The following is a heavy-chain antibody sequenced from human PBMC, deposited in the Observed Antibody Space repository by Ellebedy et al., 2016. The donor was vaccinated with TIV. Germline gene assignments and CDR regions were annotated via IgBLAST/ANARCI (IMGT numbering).Heavy chain of an antibody. D-gene: IGHD6-19*01. CDR3: AKDRGTGYSSGWYLAARSY. Sequence: GGSLRLXCAASGFTFSSYWMHWVRQAPGKGLMWVSRINSDGSSTSYADSVKGRCTISRDNAKNTLYLQMNNLRAEDTAVYYCAKDRGTGYSSGWYLAARSYWGQGTLVTVSS. CDR2: INSDGSST. J-gene: IGHJ4*02. V-gene: IGHV3-74*01. CDR1: GFTFSSYW.